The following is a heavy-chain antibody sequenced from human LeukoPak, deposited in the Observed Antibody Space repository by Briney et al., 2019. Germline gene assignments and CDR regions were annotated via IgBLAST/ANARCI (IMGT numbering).Heavy chain of an antibody. CDR3: ARADGILTGYYIGEEKGNYFDY. Sequence: GGSLRLSCAASGFTFSSYVMHWVRQAPGKGLEWVAIISYDGSNEYYADSVKGRFTISRDNAKNSLYLQMNSLRAEDTAVYYCARADGILTGYYIGEEKGNYFDYWGQGTLVTVSS. D-gene: IGHD3-9*01. CDR2: ISYDGSNE. V-gene: IGHV3-30*04. J-gene: IGHJ4*02. CDR1: GFTFSSYV.